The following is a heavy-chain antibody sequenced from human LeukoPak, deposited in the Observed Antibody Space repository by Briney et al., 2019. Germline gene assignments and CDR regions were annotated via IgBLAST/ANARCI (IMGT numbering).Heavy chain of an antibody. CDR2: ISYDGSNK. Sequence: PGGSLRLSCAASGFTFSSYGMHWVRQAPGKGLEWVAVISYDGSNKYYADSVKGRFTISRDNSKNTLYLQMNSLRAEDTAVYYCAKRGTTYYDILTGSAVDYWGQGTLVTVSS. J-gene: IGHJ4*02. CDR1: GFTFSSYG. CDR3: AKRGTTYYDILTGSAVDY. D-gene: IGHD3-9*01. V-gene: IGHV3-30*18.